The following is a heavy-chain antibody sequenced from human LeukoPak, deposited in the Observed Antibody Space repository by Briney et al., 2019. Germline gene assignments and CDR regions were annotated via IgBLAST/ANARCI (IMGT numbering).Heavy chain of an antibody. CDR3: ARTERDDYGDYLGDY. CDR2: ISSSSSYI. Sequence: MAGGSLRLSCAASGFTFSSYSMNWVRQAPGKGLEWASSISSSSSYIYYADSVKGRFTISRDNAKNSLYLQMSSLRAEDTAVYYCARTERDDYGDYLGDYWGQGTLVTVSS. D-gene: IGHD4-17*01. J-gene: IGHJ4*02. CDR1: GFTFSSYS. V-gene: IGHV3-21*01.